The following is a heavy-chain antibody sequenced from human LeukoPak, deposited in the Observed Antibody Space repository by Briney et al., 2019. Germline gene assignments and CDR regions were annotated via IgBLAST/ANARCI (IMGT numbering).Heavy chain of an antibody. CDR2: ISWNSGSI. CDR1: GFTFDDYA. D-gene: IGHD3-22*01. J-gene: IGHJ3*02. V-gene: IGHV3-9*01. Sequence: QTGGSLRLSCAASGFTFDDYAMHWVRQAPGKGLEWVSGISWNSGSIGYADSVKGRFTISRDNAKNSLYLQMNSLRAEDTALYYCAKDMTTMIVVYAFDIWGQGTMVTVSS. CDR3: AKDMTTMIVVYAFDI.